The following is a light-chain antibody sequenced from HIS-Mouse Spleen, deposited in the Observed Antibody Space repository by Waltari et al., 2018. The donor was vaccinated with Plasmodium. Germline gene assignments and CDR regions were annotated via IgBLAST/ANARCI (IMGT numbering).Light chain of an antibody. J-gene: IGKJ1*01. CDR1: QSVSSN. CDR2: GAS. V-gene: IGKV3-15*01. CDR3: QQYNNWPRGT. Sequence: EIVMTQSPATLSVSPGERATLSCRASQSVSSNLAWYQQTPGQAPRLLIYGASTRATGIPARSRGRGSGTEFTLTISSMQSEDFAGYYCQQYNNWPRGTFGQGTKVEIK.